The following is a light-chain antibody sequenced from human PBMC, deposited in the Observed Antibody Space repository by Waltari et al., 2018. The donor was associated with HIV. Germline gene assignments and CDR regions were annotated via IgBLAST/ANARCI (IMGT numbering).Light chain of an antibody. V-gene: IGKV3D-15*01. CDR1: QSVNSN. J-gene: IGKJ1*01. Sequence: EIVMKQSPATLSVSPGERATLSCRASQSVNSNLAWYQQKPGQAPRLLIYGASTRATGIPARFRGSGSGTEFTLTISSLQSEDFEVYYCQQYKNWAPGRTFGQGTKVEIK. CDR2: GAS. CDR3: QQYKNWAPGRT.